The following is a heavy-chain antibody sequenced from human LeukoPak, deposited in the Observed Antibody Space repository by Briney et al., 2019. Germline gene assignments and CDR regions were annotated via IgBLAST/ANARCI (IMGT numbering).Heavy chain of an antibody. D-gene: IGHD2-15*01. J-gene: IGHJ4*02. CDR1: GFTFSSYA. CDR2: ISFSGGYT. V-gene: IGHV3-23*01. CDR3: ANPGLGSGRRD. Sequence: PGGSLRLSCAASGFTFSSYAMSWVRQPPGKGLDWVSTISFSGGYTYYADSVKGRFTISRDNSKNTLYLQVNSLRVEDTAVYYCANPGLGSGRRDWGQGILVTVSS.